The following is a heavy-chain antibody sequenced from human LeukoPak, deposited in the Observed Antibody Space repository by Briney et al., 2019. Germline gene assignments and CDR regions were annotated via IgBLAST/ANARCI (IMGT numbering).Heavy chain of an antibody. CDR1: GYNLIDKY. CDR3: AKAPD. J-gene: IGHJ4*02. V-gene: IGHV1-2*02. Sequence: ASVKVSCKASGYNLIDKYMHWVRQAPGQGLEWMGWINPNNGGTNYAQKFEGRVTMTRDTSISTAYMELSSLRSDDTAVYYCAKAPDWGQGTLVTVSS. CDR2: INPNNGGT.